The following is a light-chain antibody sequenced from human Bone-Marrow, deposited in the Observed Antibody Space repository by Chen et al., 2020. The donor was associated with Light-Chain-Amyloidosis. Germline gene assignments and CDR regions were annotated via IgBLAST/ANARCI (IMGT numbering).Light chain of an antibody. CDR2: KSD. V-gene: IGLV1-47*01. CDR1: SSNIESYY. Sequence: QPVLTQPPSASGTPGQRVTISCSGSSSNIESYYLFCYQHLPGTAPKRLIYKSDQRPSGVAGRCAGSCSETSASLASSGHRSEDEGDYCCAAWDDSLSGWVFGGGTKLTVL. J-gene: IGLJ3*02. CDR3: AAWDDSLSGWV.